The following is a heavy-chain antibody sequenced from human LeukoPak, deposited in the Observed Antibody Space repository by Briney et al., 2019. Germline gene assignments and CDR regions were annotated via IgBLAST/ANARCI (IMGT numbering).Heavy chain of an antibody. CDR2: TRNKANSYTT. CDR1: GFTFSDHY. Sequence: GGSLRLSCAASGFTFSDHYMDWVRQAPGKGLEWVGRTRNKANSYTTEYAASVKGRFTISRDDSKNSLYLQMNSLKTEDTAVYYCARPSFSTSSGNPSDYWGQGTRVTVSS. V-gene: IGHV3-72*01. J-gene: IGHJ4*02. CDR3: ARPSFSTSSGNPSDY. D-gene: IGHD3-10*01.